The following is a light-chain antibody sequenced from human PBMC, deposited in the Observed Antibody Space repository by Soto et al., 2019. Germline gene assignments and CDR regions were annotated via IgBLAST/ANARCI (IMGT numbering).Light chain of an antibody. Sequence: EIVLTQSPATLSLSPGERATLSCRASQSVSSYLAWYQQKPVQAPRLLNYEASNRTTGIPARFSGSGSGTAFPLTISRLEPEDFAVYYCQQRSNWLTFGGGTKVEIK. CDR2: EAS. CDR3: QQRSNWLT. CDR1: QSVSSY. V-gene: IGKV3-11*01. J-gene: IGKJ4*01.